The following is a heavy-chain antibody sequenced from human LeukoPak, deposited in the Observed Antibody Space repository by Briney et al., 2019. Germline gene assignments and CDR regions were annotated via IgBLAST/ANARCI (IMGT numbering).Heavy chain of an antibody. CDR3: ARSGWEQRSPVDY. V-gene: IGHV1-46*01. CDR1: GYTFTSYY. J-gene: IGHJ4*02. Sequence: ASVKVSCKASGYTFTSYYLHWVRQAPGQGLEWMGIISPSGGSTSYTQKFLDRVTMTRDTSTSTVYMELSSLRSEDTAMYYCARSGWEQRSPVDYWGQGTLVTVSS. D-gene: IGHD1-26*01. CDR2: ISPSGGST.